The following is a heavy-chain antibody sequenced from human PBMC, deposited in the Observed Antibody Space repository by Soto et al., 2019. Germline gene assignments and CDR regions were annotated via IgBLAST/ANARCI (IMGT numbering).Heavy chain of an antibody. D-gene: IGHD6-19*01. V-gene: IGHV2-5*01. Sequence: QITLKESGPTLVKPTQTLTLTCTFSGFSLSTSGVGVGWIRQPPGKALEWLALIYWNDDKRYSPSLKRRLTITKDTSKNRVVLTMTNMDPVDTATYYCAHRPRIAVAGTNWFDPWGQGTLVTVSS. CDR3: AHRPRIAVAGTNWFDP. J-gene: IGHJ5*02. CDR2: IYWNDDK. CDR1: GFSLSTSGVG.